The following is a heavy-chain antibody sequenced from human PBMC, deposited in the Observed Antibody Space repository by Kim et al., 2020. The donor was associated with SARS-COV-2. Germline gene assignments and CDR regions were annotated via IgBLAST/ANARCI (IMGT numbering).Heavy chain of an antibody. CDR2: INPNSGGT. V-gene: IGHV1-2*02. D-gene: IGHD6-13*01. CDR1: GYTFTGYY. CDR3: ARDASIAAAGMGPAEYFQH. J-gene: IGHJ1*01. Sequence: ASVKVSCKASGYTFTGYYMHWVRQAPGQGLEWMGWINPNSGGTNYAQKFQGRVTMTRDTSISTAYMELSRLRSDDTAVYYCARDASIAAAGMGPAEYFQHWGQGTLVTVSS.